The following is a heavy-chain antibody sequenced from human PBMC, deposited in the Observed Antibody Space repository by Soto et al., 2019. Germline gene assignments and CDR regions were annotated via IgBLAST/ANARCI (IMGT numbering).Heavy chain of an antibody. CDR3: ARGGRSPDAFDI. CDR2: IIPIFGTA. CDR1: GGTFSSYA. Sequence: SVKVSCKASGGTFSSYAISWVRQAPGQGLEWMGGIIPIFGTANYAQKFQGRVTITADESTSTAYMELSSLRSEDTAVYYCARGGRSPDAFDIWGQGTMVTVSS. J-gene: IGHJ3*02. V-gene: IGHV1-69*13.